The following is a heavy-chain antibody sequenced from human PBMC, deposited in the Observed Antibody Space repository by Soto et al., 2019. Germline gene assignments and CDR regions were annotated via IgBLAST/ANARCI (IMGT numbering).Heavy chain of an antibody. CDR1: GGPFSGYY. CDR3: ARGSWYSNYVWFDP. V-gene: IGHV4-34*01. CDR2: INHSGST. D-gene: IGHD4-4*01. J-gene: IGHJ5*02. Sequence: SETLSLTCAVYGGPFSGYYWSWIRQPPGKGLEWIGEINHSGSTNYNPSLKSRVTISVDTSKNQFSLKLSSVTAADTAVYYCARGSWYSNYVWFDPWGQGTLVTVSS.